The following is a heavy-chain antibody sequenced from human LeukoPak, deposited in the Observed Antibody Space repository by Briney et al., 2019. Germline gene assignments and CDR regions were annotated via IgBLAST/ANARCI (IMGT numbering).Heavy chain of an antibody. V-gene: IGHV3-48*01. Sequence: GGSLRLSCAASGFTFSSYNMNWVRQAPGKGLEWVSYISSSTSTIYYADSVKGRFTISRDNAKKSMDLQMNSLRAEDTAVYYCARDLRSGTCSKYYYYGMDVWGQGTTVTVSS. CDR2: ISSSTSTI. J-gene: IGHJ6*02. D-gene: IGHD1-26*01. CDR3: ARDLRSGTCSKYYYYGMDV. CDR1: GFTFSSYN.